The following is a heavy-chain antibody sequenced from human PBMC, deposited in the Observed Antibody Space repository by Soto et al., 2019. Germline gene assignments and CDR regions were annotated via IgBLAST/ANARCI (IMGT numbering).Heavy chain of an antibody. J-gene: IGHJ4*02. CDR2: IIPILGIA. V-gene: IGHV1-69*08. CDR1: GSTFSSYT. D-gene: IGHD5-12*01. Sequence: QVQLVQSGAEVKKPGSSVKVSCKASGSTFSSYTISWVRQAPGQGLEWMGRIIPILGIANYAQKFQGRVTITADKSTSTAYMELSSLRSEDTAVYYCARDGVRGYSAVIIDYWGQGTLVTVSS. CDR3: ARDGVRGYSAVIIDY.